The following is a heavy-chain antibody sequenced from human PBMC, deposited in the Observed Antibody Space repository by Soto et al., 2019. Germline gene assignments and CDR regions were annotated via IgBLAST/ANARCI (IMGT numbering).Heavy chain of an antibody. CDR3: ARGRASGSYYLLDY. Sequence: GXSVKVSCEASVNSFTSYDINWVRQATGHGLEWMGWINPNSGNIGYAQKFQGRVTMTRDTAIRTAYMEVSRLRSDYTAVYYCARGRASGSYYLLDYWGQGTLVTVSS. J-gene: IGHJ4*02. V-gene: IGHV1-8*01. CDR2: INPNSGNI. D-gene: IGHD3-10*01. CDR1: VNSFTSYD.